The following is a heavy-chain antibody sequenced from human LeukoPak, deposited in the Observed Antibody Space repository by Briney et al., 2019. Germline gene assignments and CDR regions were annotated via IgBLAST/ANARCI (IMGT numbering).Heavy chain of an antibody. CDR3: ARASPYDFWSGYYPPEAYYFDY. CDR2: ISSSGSTI. V-gene: IGHV3-11*01. J-gene: IGHJ4*02. Sequence: PGGSLRLSCAASGFTFSDYYMSWIRQAPGKGLEWVSYISSSGSTIYYADSVKGRFTISRDNAKNSLYLQMNSLRAEDTAVYYCARASPYDFWSGYYPPEAYYFDYWGQGTLVTVSS. CDR1: GFTFSDYY. D-gene: IGHD3-3*01.